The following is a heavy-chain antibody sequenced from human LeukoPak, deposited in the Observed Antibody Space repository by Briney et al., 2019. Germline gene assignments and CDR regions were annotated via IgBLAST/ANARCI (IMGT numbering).Heavy chain of an antibody. J-gene: IGHJ4*02. V-gene: IGHV3-30*03. CDR2: ISYDGSNK. D-gene: IGHD2-2*01. CDR1: GFTFSSYG. Sequence: AGGSLRLSCAASGFTFSSYGMHWVRQAPGKGLEWVAVISYDGSNKYYADSVKGRFTISRDNSKNTLYLQMNSLKAEDTAVYYCARSEDFRSLGYCSSTSCYRPHYFDYWGQGTLVTVSS. CDR3: ARSEDFRSLGYCSSTSCYRPHYFDY.